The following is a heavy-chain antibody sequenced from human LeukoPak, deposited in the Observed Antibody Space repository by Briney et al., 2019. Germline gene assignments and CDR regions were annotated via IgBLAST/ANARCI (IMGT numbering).Heavy chain of an antibody. Sequence: GGSLRLSCAASGFTFSSYSMNWVRQAPGKGLEWVSSISSSSSYIYYADSVKGRFTISRDNAKNSLYLQMNSLRAEDTAVYYCAILAGYATLTRFQHWGQGTLVTVSS. CDR3: AILAGYATLTRFQH. CDR1: GFTFSSYS. J-gene: IGHJ1*01. V-gene: IGHV3-21*01. CDR2: ISSSSSYI. D-gene: IGHD2-8*01.